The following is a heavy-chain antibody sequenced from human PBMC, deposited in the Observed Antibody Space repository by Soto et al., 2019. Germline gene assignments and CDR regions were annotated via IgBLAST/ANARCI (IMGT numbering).Heavy chain of an antibody. Sequence: QVQLVQSGAEVKKPGASVKVSCKASGYTFTSYFMHWVRQAPGQGLEWMGIINSSGGSTSYAQKCQGRLSLTTATSTSTFYMQLTSLTSADTAVYYCAREVDIGVSNRFDYWGQGTLVSVSS. D-gene: IGHD2-15*01. V-gene: IGHV1-46*01. CDR2: INSSGGST. CDR3: AREVDIGVSNRFDY. CDR1: GYTFTSYF. J-gene: IGHJ4*02.